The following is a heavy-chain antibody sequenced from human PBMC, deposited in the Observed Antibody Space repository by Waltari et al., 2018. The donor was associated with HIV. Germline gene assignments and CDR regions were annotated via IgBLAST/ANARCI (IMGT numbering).Heavy chain of an antibody. V-gene: IGHV5-51*01. CDR3: ARRYYDRNRGYAFDI. D-gene: IGHD3-22*01. J-gene: IGHJ3*02. Sequence: EVQLVQSGAEVKKPGESLKISCKGSGYSFTSYWIGWVRQMPGKGLEWMGIIYPGDSDTRYSPSFQGQVTISADKSISTAYLQWSSLKASDTAMYYCARRYYDRNRGYAFDIWGQGTMVTVSS. CDR2: IYPGDSDT. CDR1: GYSFTSYW.